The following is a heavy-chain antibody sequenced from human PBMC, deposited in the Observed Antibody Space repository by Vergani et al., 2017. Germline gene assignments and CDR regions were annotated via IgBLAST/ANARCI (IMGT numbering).Heavy chain of an antibody. V-gene: IGHV3-48*01. D-gene: IGHD2-2*01. CDR2: ISSSSSTI. J-gene: IGHJ4*02. CDR1: GFTFSSYS. Sequence: VQLVESGGGVVQPGRSLRLSCAASGFTFSSYSMNWVRQAPGKGLEWVSYISSSSSTIYYADSVKGRFTISRDNAKNSLYLQMNSLRAEDTAVYYCAREGICSSTSCYPFFDYWGQGTLVTVSS. CDR3: AREGICSSTSCYPFFDY.